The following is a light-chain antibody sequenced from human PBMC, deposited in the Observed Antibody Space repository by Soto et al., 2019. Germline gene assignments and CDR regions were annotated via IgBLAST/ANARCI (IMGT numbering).Light chain of an antibody. CDR2: EVS. Sequence: QSALIQPASVSGSPGQSIAISCTGTSSDVGGYNYVSWYQQLPGKAPKLLISEVSNRPSGVSHRFSGSKSGNTASLTIFGLQAEDEADYYCSSYRTGGPFVFGTGTKVT. CDR1: SSDVGGYNY. CDR3: SSYRTGGPFV. V-gene: IGLV2-14*01. J-gene: IGLJ1*01.